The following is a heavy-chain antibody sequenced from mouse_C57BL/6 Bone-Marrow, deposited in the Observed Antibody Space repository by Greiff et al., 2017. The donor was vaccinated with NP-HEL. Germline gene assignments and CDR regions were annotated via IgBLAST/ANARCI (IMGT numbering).Heavy chain of an antibody. CDR1: GYTFTDYE. Sequence: QVQLQQSGAELVRPGASVTLSCKASGYTFTDYEMHWVKQTPVHGLEWIGAIDPETGGTAYTQKFKGKAILTADKSSSTAYMELRSLTSEDSAVYYCTRRDGYRYFDYWGQGTTLTVSS. CDR2: IDPETGGT. V-gene: IGHV1-15*01. D-gene: IGHD2-3*01. J-gene: IGHJ2*01. CDR3: TRRDGYRYFDY.